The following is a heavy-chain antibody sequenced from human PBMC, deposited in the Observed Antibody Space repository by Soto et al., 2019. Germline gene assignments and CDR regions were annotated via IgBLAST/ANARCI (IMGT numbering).Heavy chain of an antibody. Sequence: SETLSLTCAVYGGSFSGYYWSWIRQPPGKGLEWIGEINHSGSTNYNPPLKSRVTISVDTSKNQFSLKLSSVTAADTAVYYCARGRYSSGWYSSNYYYYMDVWGKGTTVTVPS. CDR1: GGSFSGYY. D-gene: IGHD6-19*01. CDR3: ARGRYSSGWYSSNYYYYMDV. J-gene: IGHJ6*03. CDR2: INHSGST. V-gene: IGHV4-34*01.